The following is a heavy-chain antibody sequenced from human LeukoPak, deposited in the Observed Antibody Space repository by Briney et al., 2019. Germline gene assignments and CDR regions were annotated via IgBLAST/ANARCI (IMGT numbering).Heavy chain of an antibody. V-gene: IGHV4-34*01. J-gene: IGHJ4*02. CDR3: ARDHYYGSGSYPI. D-gene: IGHD3-10*01. CDR1: GGSFSGYY. CDR2: INHSGST. Sequence: SETLSLTCAVYGGSFSGYYWSWIRQPPGKGLEWIGEINHSGSTNYNPSLKSRVTISVDTSKNQFSLKLSSVTAADTAVYYCARDHYYGSGSYPIWGQGTLVTVSS.